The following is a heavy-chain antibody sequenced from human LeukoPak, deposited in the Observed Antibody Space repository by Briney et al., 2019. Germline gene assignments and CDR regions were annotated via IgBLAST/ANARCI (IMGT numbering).Heavy chain of an antibody. CDR2: IYYSGST. CDR1: GGSISSHY. Sequence: SETLSLTCTVSGGSISSHYWSWIRQPPGKGLEWIGYIYYSGSTYYNPSLRSRVTISVDTSKNQFSLKLSSVTAADTAVYYCARGVTMVRGVTLNWFDPWGQGTLVTVSS. D-gene: IGHD3-10*01. J-gene: IGHJ5*02. V-gene: IGHV4-59*11. CDR3: ARGVTMVRGVTLNWFDP.